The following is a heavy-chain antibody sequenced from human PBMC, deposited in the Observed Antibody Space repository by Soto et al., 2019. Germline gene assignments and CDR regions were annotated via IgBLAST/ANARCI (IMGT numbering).Heavy chain of an antibody. CDR1: GYTFTSYG. CDR2: IIPMFDTP. D-gene: IGHD2-8*01. Sequence: SVKVSCKSSGYTFTSYGISWVRQAPGQGLEWMGGIIPMFDTPIYAQKFQDRVTITADESTSTAYMELSSLRSEDTAVYYCERVGKFCGGFWRFFTKGLCYVFNIWAKGRRVTVSS. V-gene: IGHV1-69*13. CDR3: ERVGKFCGGFWRFFTKGLCYVFNI. J-gene: IGHJ3*02.